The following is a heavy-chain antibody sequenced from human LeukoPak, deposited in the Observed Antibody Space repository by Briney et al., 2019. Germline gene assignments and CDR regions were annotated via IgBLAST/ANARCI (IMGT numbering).Heavy chain of an antibody. D-gene: IGHD6-13*01. CDR1: GFPFSSYA. J-gene: IGHJ4*02. V-gene: IGHV3-21*04. Sequence: GGSLRLSCAASGFPFSSYAMHWVRQAPGKGLEWVSSISSSSSYIYYADSVEGRFTISRDNTKNSLYLQMNSLRAEDTAVYYCSRDLLAAAATAPQNFDYWGQGTLVTVSS. CDR3: SRDLLAAAATAPQNFDY. CDR2: ISSSSSYI.